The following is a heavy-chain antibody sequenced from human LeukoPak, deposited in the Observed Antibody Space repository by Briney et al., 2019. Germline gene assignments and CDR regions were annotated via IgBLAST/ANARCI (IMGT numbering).Heavy chain of an antibody. CDR1: GGSISSTSYY. J-gene: IGHJ4*02. CDR2: IYYRGTT. V-gene: IGHV4-39*01. CDR3: ARVVGKYSSSWYY. Sequence: SETLSLTCTVSGGSISSTSYYWAWIRQPPGKGLEWIGNIYYRGTTYSNPSLKSRVTISVDTSKNQFSLKLRSVTAADTAVYYCARVVGKYSSSWYYWGQGTLVTVSS. D-gene: IGHD6-13*01.